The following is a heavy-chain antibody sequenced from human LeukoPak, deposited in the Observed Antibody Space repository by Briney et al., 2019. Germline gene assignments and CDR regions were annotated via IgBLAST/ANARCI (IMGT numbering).Heavy chain of an antibody. CDR2: IYPGDSDP. Sequence: PGESLKISCKVAGYRFTRYWIGWVRQMPGKGLEWMGIIYPGDSDPRYSPSFQGQVTISADESISTAYLQGSSLKASDTAMYYCATSGRSPFDYWGQGTLVTVSS. CDR1: GYRFTRYW. J-gene: IGHJ4*02. V-gene: IGHV5-51*01. CDR3: ATSGRSPFDY. D-gene: IGHD1-1*01.